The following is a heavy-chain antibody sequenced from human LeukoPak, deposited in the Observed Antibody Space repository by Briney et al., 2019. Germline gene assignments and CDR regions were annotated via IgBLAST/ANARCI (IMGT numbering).Heavy chain of an antibody. CDR3: AAQGGSSWLGVYYYYYMDV. D-gene: IGHD6-13*01. CDR1: GYTFTGYY. CDR2: INPNSGGT. Sequence: ASVKVSCKASGYTFTGYYMHWVRQAPGQGLEWMGWINPNSGGTNYAQKFQGRVTMTRDTSISTAYMELSRLRSDDTAVYYCAAQGGSSWLGVYYYYYMDVWGKGTTVTVSS. V-gene: IGHV1-2*02. J-gene: IGHJ6*03.